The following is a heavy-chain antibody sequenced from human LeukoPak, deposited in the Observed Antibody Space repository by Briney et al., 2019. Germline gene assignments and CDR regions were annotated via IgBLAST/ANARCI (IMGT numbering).Heavy chain of an antibody. J-gene: IGHJ4*02. CDR3: ARTARGFWGDY. CDR1: GGSISSYY. Sequence: SETLSLTCTVSGGSISSYYWSWIRQPPGKGLEWIGYIYYSGSTNYNPSLKSRVTISVDTSKNQFSLKLSSVTAADTAVYYCARTARGFWGDYWGQGTLVTVSS. CDR2: IYYSGST. V-gene: IGHV4-59*01. D-gene: IGHD3-16*01.